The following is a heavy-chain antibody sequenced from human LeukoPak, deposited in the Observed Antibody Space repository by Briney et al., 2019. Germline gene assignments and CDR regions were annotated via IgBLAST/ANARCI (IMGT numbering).Heavy chain of an antibody. D-gene: IGHD7-27*01. CDR2: INPNSGGT. CDR1: GFTFTAYY. V-gene: IGHV1-2*02. J-gene: IGHJ4*02. Sequence: ASVKVSCTTSGFTFTAYYMHWVRQAPGQRLEWMGWINPNSGGTNYAQKFQGRIIMTWDTSISTASMELSRLRSDDTAVYYCSKGPHWDPHFDFWGQGTLVTVSS. CDR3: SKGPHWDPHFDF.